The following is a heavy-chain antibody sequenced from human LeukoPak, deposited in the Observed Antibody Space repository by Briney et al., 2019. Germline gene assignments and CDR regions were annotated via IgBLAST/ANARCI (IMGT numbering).Heavy chain of an antibody. J-gene: IGHJ5*02. CDR3: ARDPHYYYDSSGYMVWFDP. CDR1: GGSFSGHY. D-gene: IGHD3-22*01. CDR2: INHGGST. V-gene: IGHV4-34*01. Sequence: PSETLSLTCAVSGGSFSGHYWNWIRQPPGKGLEWIGEINHGGSTNYNPSLKSRATISVDTSQNQFSLRLSSVTAADTAVYYCARDPHYYYDSSGYMVWFDPWGQGTLVTVSS.